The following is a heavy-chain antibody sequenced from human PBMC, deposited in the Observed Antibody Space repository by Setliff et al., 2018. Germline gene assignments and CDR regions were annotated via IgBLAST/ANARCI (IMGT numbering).Heavy chain of an antibody. V-gene: IGHV1-8*02. CDR1: GYTLTNYY. Sequence: ASVKVSCKASGYTLTNYYMHWVRQAPGQGLEWMGIINPNSGNTGYAQKFQGRVTMTRNTSISTAYIELSSLRSEDTAVYYCARAGRYHYDTSGYYYDRDYYYYMDVWGKGTTVTVSS. J-gene: IGHJ6*03. CDR3: ARAGRYHYDTSGYYYDRDYYYYMDV. D-gene: IGHD3-22*01. CDR2: INPNSGNT.